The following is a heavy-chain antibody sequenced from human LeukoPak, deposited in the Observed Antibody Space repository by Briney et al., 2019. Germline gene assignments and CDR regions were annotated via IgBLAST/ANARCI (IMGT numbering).Heavy chain of an antibody. Sequence: SETLSLTCTVSGVSMSSYSWSWIRQPPGEGLEWIGFIYYSGSTNYNPSLKSRVTISVDTSKNQFSLKVNSVTAADTAVYYCARHRTSGWGLDYWGQGTLVTVSS. CDR3: ARHRTSGWGLDY. CDR1: GVSMSSYS. J-gene: IGHJ4*02. CDR2: IYYSGST. V-gene: IGHV4-59*08. D-gene: IGHD6-19*01.